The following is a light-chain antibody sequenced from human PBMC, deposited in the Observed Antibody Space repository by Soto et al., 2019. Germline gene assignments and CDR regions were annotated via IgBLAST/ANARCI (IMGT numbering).Light chain of an antibody. J-gene: IGLJ3*02. CDR1: SSDVGSSNH. CDR3: SLNTDAIIRV. CDR2: EVN. V-gene: IGLV2-18*01. Sequence: QSALTQPPSVSGSPGQSVTISCTGTSSDVGSSNHVSWYQQPPGTAPKLIIYEVNNRPSGVPDRFSGSKSGNTASLTISGLQSEDEADYYCSLNTDAIIRVFGGGTQLTVL.